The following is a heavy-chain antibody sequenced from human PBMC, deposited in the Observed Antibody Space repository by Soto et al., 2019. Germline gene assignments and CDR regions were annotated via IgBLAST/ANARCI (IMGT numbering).Heavy chain of an antibody. D-gene: IGHD1-26*01. CDR1: GYTFTYCS. J-gene: IGHJ3*02. Sequence: SVKVSCKASGYTFTYCSLHWLQQAPGQGLERMRWITLYNGNTNYAKKFQGRVTITRDMSLRTAYIELSSLRSEDSAVFYWAREFGIVGAKARDDAFDIWGQGTMVTVSS. CDR3: AREFGIVGAKARDDAFDI. CDR2: ITLYNGNT. V-gene: IGHV1-45*02.